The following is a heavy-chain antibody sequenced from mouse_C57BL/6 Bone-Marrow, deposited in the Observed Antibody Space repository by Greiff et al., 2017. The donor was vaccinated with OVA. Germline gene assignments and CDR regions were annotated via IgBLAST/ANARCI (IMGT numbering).Heavy chain of an antibody. D-gene: IGHD2-3*01. CDR3: ARGADGYPRAMDY. CDR2: INPSNGGT. J-gene: IGHJ4*01. V-gene: IGHV1-53*01. Sequence: PGQGLEWLGNINPSNGGTNYIEKFKSKATLTVDKSSSTAYMQLSSLTSEDSAVYYCARGADGYPRAMDYWGQGTSVTVSS.